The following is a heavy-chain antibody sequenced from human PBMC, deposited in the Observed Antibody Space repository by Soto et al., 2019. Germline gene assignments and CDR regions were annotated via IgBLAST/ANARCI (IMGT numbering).Heavy chain of an antibody. CDR3: ARYDYGPLYGMDV. CDR1: GYSFTSYW. Sequence: GESLKISCKGSGYSFTSYWIGWVRQMPGKGLEWMGIIYPGDSDTRYSPSFQGQVTISADKSISTAHLQWSSLKASDTAMYYCARYDYGPLYGMDVWGQGTTVTVSS. V-gene: IGHV5-51*01. D-gene: IGHD4-17*01. J-gene: IGHJ6*02. CDR2: IYPGDSDT.